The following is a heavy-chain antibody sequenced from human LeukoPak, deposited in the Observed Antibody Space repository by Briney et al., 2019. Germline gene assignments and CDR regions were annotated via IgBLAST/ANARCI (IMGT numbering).Heavy chain of an antibody. CDR2: ISWDGGST. V-gene: IGHV3-43D*03. CDR1: GFTFDDYA. J-gene: IGHJ4*02. Sequence: GGSLRLSCAASGFTFDDYAMHWVRQAPGKGLEWVSLISWDGGSTYYADSVKGRFTISRDNSKNSLYLQMNSLRAEDTALYYCAKERYCSGGSCYLSGAGSSVWFDYWGQGTLVTVSS. CDR3: AKERYCSGGSCYLSGAGSSVWFDY. D-gene: IGHD2-15*01.